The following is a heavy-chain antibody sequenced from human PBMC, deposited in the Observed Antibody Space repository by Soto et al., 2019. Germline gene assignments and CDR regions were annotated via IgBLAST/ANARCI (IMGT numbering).Heavy chain of an antibody. CDR1: GYTFTQYS. V-gene: IGHV1-3*01. J-gene: IGHJ4*02. D-gene: IGHD4-4*01. Sequence: QVQLVQSGAEVKKPGASVKVSCKASGYTFTQYSIHWMRQAPGQRLEWMGWINGGSGNTQYSQEFQGRGTFTRYTSASLAYMELSSLRSEDTAVFYCARSVNIALDYWGQGTMVTVSS. CDR3: ARSVNIALDY. CDR2: INGGSGNT.